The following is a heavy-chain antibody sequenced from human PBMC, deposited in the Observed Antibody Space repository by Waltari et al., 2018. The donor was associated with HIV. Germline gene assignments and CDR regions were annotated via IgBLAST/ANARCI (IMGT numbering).Heavy chain of an antibody. CDR3: ARGQYYSMDV. J-gene: IGHJ6*02. Sequence: EVQLVESGGGLVQPGGSLRLSCSASGFTFSSSWMHWVRQAPGKGLGWVSGINRDGGTIRYADSVKGRFTISRDNAKNTLYLQMNSLRAEDTALYYCARGQYYSMDVWGQGTTVTVSS. CDR2: INRDGGTI. CDR1: GFTFSSSW. D-gene: IGHD3-10*01. V-gene: IGHV3-74*01.